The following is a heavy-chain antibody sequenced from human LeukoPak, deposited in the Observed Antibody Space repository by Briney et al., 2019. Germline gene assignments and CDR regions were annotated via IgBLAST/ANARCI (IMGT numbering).Heavy chain of an antibody. CDR2: ISAYGGST. Sequence: GGSLRLSCAASGFTFSNYGMSWVRQAPGKGLEWVSAISAYGGSTYYADSVKGRFTISRDNSKNTLYLQMNSLRAEDTAVYYCAKDGALYYYGSGSYGLFDFWGQGTLVTVSS. J-gene: IGHJ4*02. CDR3: AKDGALYYYGSGSYGLFDF. CDR1: GFTFSNYG. D-gene: IGHD3-10*01. V-gene: IGHV3-23*01.